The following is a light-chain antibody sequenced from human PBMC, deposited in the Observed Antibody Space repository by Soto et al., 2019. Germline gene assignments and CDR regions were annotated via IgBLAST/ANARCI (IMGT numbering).Light chain of an antibody. CDR1: QDIGTF. Sequence: DIQMTQSPSSLSASVGDRVMITCRASQDIGTFLVWYQHKPGKVPKLLIQAASTLQSGVPPRFSGRGSGTDFTLTISSLQPEDAATYFCQKYNRAPLTFGGGTKVDIK. CDR3: QKYNRAPLT. V-gene: IGKV1-27*01. J-gene: IGKJ4*01. CDR2: AAS.